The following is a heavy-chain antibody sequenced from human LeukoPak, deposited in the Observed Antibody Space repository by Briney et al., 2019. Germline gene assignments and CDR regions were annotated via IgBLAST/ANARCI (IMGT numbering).Heavy chain of an antibody. Sequence: PGGPLRLSCAASGFTHGRYDMHCLPESPDKGVEGVASISYDGSNEYYGDSVKGRFSDSRDNSKNTLYLHMNSLRAEDTAVYYCAKEREMATRYYFDYWGQGTLVTVSS. CDR3: AKEREMATRYYFDY. V-gene: IGHV3-30*18. J-gene: IGHJ4*02. D-gene: IGHD5-24*01. CDR2: ISYDGSNE. CDR1: GFTHGRYD.